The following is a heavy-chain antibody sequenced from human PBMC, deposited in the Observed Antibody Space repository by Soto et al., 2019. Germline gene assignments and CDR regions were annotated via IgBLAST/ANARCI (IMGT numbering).Heavy chain of an antibody. CDR1: GGSIDNYEYY. D-gene: IGHD6-6*01. Sequence: QVQLQESGPGLVKPSQTLSLTCTVSGGSIDNYEYYWTWIRQPPGKGLVWVGYIYYSGRTNYNPSLNSRLTISLDTSKNQFSLRLTSVSAADTAMYYCARDRSNSPDYFDFWGQGTLVTVSS. V-gene: IGHV4-30-4*01. CDR2: IYYSGRT. J-gene: IGHJ4*02. CDR3: ARDRSNSPDYFDF.